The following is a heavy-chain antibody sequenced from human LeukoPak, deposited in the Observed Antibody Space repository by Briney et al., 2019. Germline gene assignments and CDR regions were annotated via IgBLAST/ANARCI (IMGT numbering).Heavy chain of an antibody. J-gene: IGHJ4*02. V-gene: IGHV3-66*01. CDR2: IYRGGST. CDR1: GFTVSSNY. CDR3: ARGVAAAGSGVPV. Sequence: GGSLRLSCAVSGFTVSSNYMSWVRQAPGKGLEWVSVIYRGGSTYYADSVKGRFTISRDNPKNTLYLQVNSLRAEDTAVYYCARGVAAAGSGVPVWGQGTLVTVSS. D-gene: IGHD6-13*01.